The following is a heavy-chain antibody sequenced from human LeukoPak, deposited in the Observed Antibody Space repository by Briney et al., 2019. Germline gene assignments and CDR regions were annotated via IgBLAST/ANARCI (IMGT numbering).Heavy chain of an antibody. J-gene: IGHJ4*02. D-gene: IGHD3-22*01. CDR1: GFSFSSYW. CDR3: AKRGVVIRVILVGFHEEAYYFDS. CDR2: ISDSGGRT. Sequence: GGSLRLSCAASGFSFSSYWMSWVRQAPGKGLEWVAGISDSGGRTNYADSVKGRFTISRDNPKNTLFLQMNSLRAEDTAVYFCAKRGVVIRVILVGFHEEAYYFDSWGQGALVTVSS. V-gene: IGHV3-23*01.